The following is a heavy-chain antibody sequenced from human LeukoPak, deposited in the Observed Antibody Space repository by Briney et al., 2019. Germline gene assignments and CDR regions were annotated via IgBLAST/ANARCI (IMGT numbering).Heavy chain of an antibody. CDR1: GGSISSSSYY. J-gene: IGHJ4*02. CDR3: ASMGSLTGFDY. CDR2: IYYSGST. V-gene: IGHV4-39*07. D-gene: IGHD3-9*01. Sequence: SETLSLTCTVSGGSISSSSYYWGWIRQPPGKGLEWIGSIYYSGSTYYNPSLKSRVTMSVDTSKNQFSLKLSSVTAADTAVYYCASMGSLTGFDYWGQGTLVTVSS.